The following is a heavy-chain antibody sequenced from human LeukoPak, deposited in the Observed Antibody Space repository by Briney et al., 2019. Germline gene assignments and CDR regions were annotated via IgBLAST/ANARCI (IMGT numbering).Heavy chain of an antibody. V-gene: IGHV4-59*01. J-gene: IGHJ4*02. CDR2: IYHKGSA. Sequence: PSETLSLTCTVSGGSISSYYWSWVRQPPGKGLEWIGYIYHKGSANYNPPLKSRVTISIDTSKNQFSLKLSSVTAADTAVYYCARGVRPFDYWGQGTLVTVSS. CDR3: ARGVRPFDY. CDR1: GGSISSYY.